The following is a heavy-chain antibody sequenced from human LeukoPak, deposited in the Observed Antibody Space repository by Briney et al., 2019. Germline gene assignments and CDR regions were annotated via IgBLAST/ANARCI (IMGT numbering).Heavy chain of an antibody. CDR1: GFTFGSYA. V-gene: IGHV3-30-3*01. CDR3: ARVRFGELLYFDY. J-gene: IGHJ4*02. D-gene: IGHD3-10*01. CDR2: ISYDGSNK. Sequence: PGRSLRLSCAASGFTFGSYAMHWVRQAPGKGLEWVAVISYDGSNKYYADSVKGRFTISRDNSKNTLYLQMNSLRAEDTAVYYCARVRFGELLYFDYWGQGTLVTVSS.